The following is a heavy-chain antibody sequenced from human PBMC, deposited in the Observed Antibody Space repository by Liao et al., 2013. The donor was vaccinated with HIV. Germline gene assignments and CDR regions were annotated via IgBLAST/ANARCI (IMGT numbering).Heavy chain of an antibody. Sequence: QVQLQASGSGLVKPSQTLSLTCTVSGGSITSRGYSWSWIRQPPGKGLEWIGYIYHSGSTYYNPSLKSRVTISVDRSNNQFSLKLNSVTAADTAVYYCGSSGYTYGQFYFDYWGQGTLVTVSS. V-gene: IGHV4-30-2*01. CDR1: GGSITSRGYS. CDR2: IYHSGST. CDR3: GSSGYTYGQFYFDY. J-gene: IGHJ4*02. D-gene: IGHD5-18*01.